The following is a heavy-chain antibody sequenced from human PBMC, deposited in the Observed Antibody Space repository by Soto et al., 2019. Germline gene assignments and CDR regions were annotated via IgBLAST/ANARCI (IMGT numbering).Heavy chain of an antibody. Sequence: EVQLVESGGGSVQPGGSLRLSCAASGFSFSLYEMNWVRQAPGKGLEWVSYISNDGTTIYYADSVQGRFTISRDNAKNSLFLQMDSLRAEDTGVYYCARFGEGYSGYYPEFDYWGQGTPVTVSS. CDR2: ISNDGTTI. CDR3: ARFGEGYSGYYPEFDY. CDR1: GFSFSLYE. D-gene: IGHD3-22*01. V-gene: IGHV3-48*03. J-gene: IGHJ4*02.